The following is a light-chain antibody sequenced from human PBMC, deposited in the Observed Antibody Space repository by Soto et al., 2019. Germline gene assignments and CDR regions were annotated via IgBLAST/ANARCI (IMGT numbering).Light chain of an antibody. V-gene: IGKV1-12*01. Sequence: DIQMTQSPSSVSASVGDRVTITGRASQGISSWLAWYQQTQGIAPKILIYGASRLQSGVPSRFSGSESGTDFTLPISSLQPEDFSTYYCQQSYSIPWTFGQGAKVDIK. CDR3: QQSYSIPWT. CDR1: QGISSW. CDR2: GAS. J-gene: IGKJ1*01.